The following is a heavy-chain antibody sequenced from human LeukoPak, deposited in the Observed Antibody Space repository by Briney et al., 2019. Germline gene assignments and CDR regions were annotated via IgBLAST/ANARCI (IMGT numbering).Heavy chain of an antibody. J-gene: IGHJ4*02. V-gene: IGHV1-8*01. CDR2: MNPNSGNT. Sequence: ASVKVSCKASGYTFTSYDINWVRQATGQGLEWMGWMNPNSGNTGYAQKFQGRVTMTRNTSISTAYMELSSLRSEDTAVYYCARMRGVLRYFDWLLNEFDYWGKGTLVTVSS. CDR1: GYTFTSYD. D-gene: IGHD3-9*01. CDR3: ARMRGVLRYFDWLLNEFDY.